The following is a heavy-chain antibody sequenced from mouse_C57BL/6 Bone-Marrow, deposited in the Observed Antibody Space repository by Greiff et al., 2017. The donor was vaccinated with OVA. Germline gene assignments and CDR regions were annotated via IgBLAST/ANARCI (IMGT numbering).Heavy chain of an antibody. V-gene: IGHV5-6*01. CDR1: GFTFSSYG. D-gene: IGHD2-4*01. CDR3: AIYDYDGGFAY. J-gene: IGHJ3*01. CDR2: ISSGGSYT. Sequence: EVQVVESGGDLVKPGGSLKLSCAASGFTFSSYGMSWVRQTPDKRLEWVATISSGGSYTYYPDSVKGRFTISRDNAKNTLYLQMSSLKSEDTAMYYCAIYDYDGGFAYWGQGTLVTVSA.